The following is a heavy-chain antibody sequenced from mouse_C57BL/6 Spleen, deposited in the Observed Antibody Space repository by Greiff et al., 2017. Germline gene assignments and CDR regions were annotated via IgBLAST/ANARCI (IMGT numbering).Heavy chain of an antibody. CDR2: IWSDGST. J-gene: IGHJ4*01. Sequence: QVQLKQSGPGLVAPSQSLSITCTVSGFSLTSYGVHWVRQPPGKGLEWLVVIWSDGSTTYNSALKSRLSISKDNSKSQVFLKMNSLQTDDTAMYYCARGARDGYYVAMDYWGQGTSVTVSS. CDR1: GFSLTSYG. V-gene: IGHV2-6*03. CDR3: ARGARDGYYVAMDY. D-gene: IGHD2-3*01.